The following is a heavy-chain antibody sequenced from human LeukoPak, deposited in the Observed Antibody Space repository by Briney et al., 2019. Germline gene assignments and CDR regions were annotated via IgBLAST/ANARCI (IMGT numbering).Heavy chain of an antibody. J-gene: IGHJ4*02. D-gene: IGHD4-17*01. CDR1: GGTFSSYA. CDR3: ASADYGRTREDY. Sequence: GASVKVSCKASGGTFSSYAISWVRQAPGQGLEWMGGIIPIFGTANYAQKFQGRVTITADESTSTAYMELSSLRSEDTAVYYCASADYGRTREDYWGQGTLVTVSS. CDR2: IIPIFGTA. V-gene: IGHV1-69*13.